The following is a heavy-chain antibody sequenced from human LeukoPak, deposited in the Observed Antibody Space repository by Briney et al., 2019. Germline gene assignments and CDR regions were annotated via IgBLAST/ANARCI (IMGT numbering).Heavy chain of an antibody. CDR1: GFTFSSYS. J-gene: IGHJ4*02. D-gene: IGHD2-15*01. Sequence: GGSLRLSCAASGFTFSSYSMNWVRQAPGKGLEWVSSISGSSSYKYHADSVKGRFTISRDNAKGSLYPQMNSLRAEDTAVYYCARDEEEYCSGGSCSSFRYWGQGTLVTISS. CDR3: ARDEEEYCSGGSCSSFRY. V-gene: IGHV3-21*01. CDR2: ISGSSSYK.